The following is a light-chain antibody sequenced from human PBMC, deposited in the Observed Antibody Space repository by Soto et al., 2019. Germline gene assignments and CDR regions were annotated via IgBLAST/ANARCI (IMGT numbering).Light chain of an antibody. CDR2: RVS. Sequence: VVMTQSPVSLHVILGQPASISCMSSQSLVHSDGNTYLIWFQQRPGQSPRRLIYRVSERDSGVPDRFSGSGSGTDFTLKISRVEAEDVGVYYCMQGTHSPLTFGGGTKVDIK. V-gene: IGKV2-30*02. CDR1: QSLVHSDGNTY. J-gene: IGKJ4*01. CDR3: MQGTHSPLT.